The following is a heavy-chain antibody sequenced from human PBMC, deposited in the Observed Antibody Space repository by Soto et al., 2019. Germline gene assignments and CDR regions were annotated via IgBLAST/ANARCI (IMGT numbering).Heavy chain of an antibody. J-gene: IGHJ3*02. CDR3: ARHIPDYDFWSGSPSSDAFDI. D-gene: IGHD3-3*01. CDR1: GYKFTSYL. CDR2: IYPGDSDT. V-gene: IGHV5-51*01. Sequence: GESLKISCKGSGYKFTSYLIGWVRQMPGKGLEWMGIIYPGDSDTRYSPSFQGQVTISADKSISTAYLQWSSLKASDTAMYYCARHIPDYDFWSGSPSSDAFDIWGQGTMVTVSS.